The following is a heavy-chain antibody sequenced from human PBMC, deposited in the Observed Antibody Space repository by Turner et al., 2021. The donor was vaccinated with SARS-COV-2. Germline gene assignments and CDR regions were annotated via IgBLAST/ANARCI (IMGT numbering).Heavy chain of an antibody. J-gene: IGHJ6*02. CDR3: MTTVTSSYYYYYGMDV. CDR2: IIPIFSTE. V-gene: IGHV1-69*01. Sequence: QVQLVQSGAEVKTPGSAVKVCCRASGGTFSSYPISWVRQAPGQGLWWLRGIIPIFSTENYAQKFQGRVTITADESTSTAYMELSSLRSEDTAVYFCMTTVTSSYYYYYGMDVWGQGTTVTVSS. CDR1: GGTFSSYP. D-gene: IGHD4-4*01.